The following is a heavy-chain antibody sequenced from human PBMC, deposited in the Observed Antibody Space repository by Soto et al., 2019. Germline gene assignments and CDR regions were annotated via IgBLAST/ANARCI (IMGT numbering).Heavy chain of an antibody. CDR1: GFMFSSYG. CDR2: IAFDGRNK. CDR3: AKPLWGSYLGSSFDY. D-gene: IGHD3-16*01. Sequence: QVQLVESGGGVVQPGRSLRLSCAASGFMFSSYGMHWVRQAPGNGLEWVAVIAFDGRNKYYADSVKGRFTISRDNSKNTLYLQMNSLRAEDTAVYYCAKPLWGSYLGSSFDYWGQGTLVTVSS. V-gene: IGHV3-30*18. J-gene: IGHJ4*02.